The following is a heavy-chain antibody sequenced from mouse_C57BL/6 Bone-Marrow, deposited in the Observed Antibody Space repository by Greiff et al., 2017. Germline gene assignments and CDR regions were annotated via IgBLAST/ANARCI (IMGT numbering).Heavy chain of an antibody. CDR1: GYTFTSYT. J-gene: IGHJ2*01. V-gene: IGHV1-4*01. Sequence: VQLQQSGAELARPGASVKMSCKASGYTFTSYTMHWVKPRPGQGLEWIGYINPSSGYTKYNQKFKDKATLTADKSSSTAYMQLSSLTSEDSAVYYCARSRTGGYWGQGTTLTVSA. D-gene: IGHD4-1*01. CDR3: ARSRTGGY. CDR2: INPSSGYT.